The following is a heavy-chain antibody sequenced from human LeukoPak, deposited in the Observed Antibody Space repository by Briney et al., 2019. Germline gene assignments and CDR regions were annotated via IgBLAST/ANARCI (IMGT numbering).Heavy chain of an antibody. Sequence: GASVKVSCKASGYTFTGYYMHWVRQAPGQGLEWMGWINPNSGGTNYAQKLQGRVTMTRDTSISTAYMELSRLRSDDTAVYYCATSSIAARPYFDYWGQGTLVTVPS. CDR2: INPNSGGT. J-gene: IGHJ4*02. V-gene: IGHV1-2*02. CDR3: ATSSIAARPYFDY. CDR1: GYTFTGYY. D-gene: IGHD6-6*01.